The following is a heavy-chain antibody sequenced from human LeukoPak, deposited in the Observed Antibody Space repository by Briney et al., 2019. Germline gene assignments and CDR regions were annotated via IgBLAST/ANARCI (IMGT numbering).Heavy chain of an antibody. Sequence: GGSLRLSCAASGFTFDDYGMSWVRQAPGKGLEWVSGINWNGGSTGYADSVKGRFTISRDNAKNSLYLQMNSVRAEDTALYYCARDELERGIDYYYYYMDVWGKGTTVTVSS. D-gene: IGHD1-1*01. CDR3: ARDELERGIDYYYYYMDV. V-gene: IGHV3-20*04. CDR2: INWNGGST. CDR1: GFTFDDYG. J-gene: IGHJ6*03.